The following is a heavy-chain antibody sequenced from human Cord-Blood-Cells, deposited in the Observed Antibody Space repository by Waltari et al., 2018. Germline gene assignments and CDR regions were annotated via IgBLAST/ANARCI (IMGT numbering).Heavy chain of an antibody. Sequence: QVQLQQWGAGLLTPSETLSLTCAAYGGSFSGYYWSWIRRPPGKGLEWIGEINHSGSTNYNPSLKSRVTISVDTSKNQFSLKLSSVTAADTAVYYWARGRRGGDYWGQGTLVTVSS. CDR2: INHSGST. CDR1: GGSFSGYY. D-gene: IGHD3-10*01. J-gene: IGHJ4*02. V-gene: IGHV4-34*01. CDR3: ARGRRGGDY.